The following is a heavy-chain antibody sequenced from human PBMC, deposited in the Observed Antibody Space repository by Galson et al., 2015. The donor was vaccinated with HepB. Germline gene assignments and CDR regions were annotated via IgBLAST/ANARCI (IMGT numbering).Heavy chain of an antibody. CDR1: GFTFSSYS. D-gene: IGHD6-6*01. V-gene: IGHV3-21*01. CDR3: ARLSGAARPGDY. Sequence: SLRLSCAASGFTFSSYSMNWVRQAPGKGLEWVSSISSSSSYIYYADSVKGRFTISRDNAKNSLYLQMNSLRAEDTAVYYCARLSGAARPGDYWGQGTLVTVSS. CDR2: ISSSSSYI. J-gene: IGHJ4*02.